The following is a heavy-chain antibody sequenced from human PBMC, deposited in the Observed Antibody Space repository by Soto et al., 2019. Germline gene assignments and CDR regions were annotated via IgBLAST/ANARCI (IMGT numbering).Heavy chain of an antibody. V-gene: IGHV1-8*01. D-gene: IGHD6-6*01. Sequence: QVQLVQSGAEVKKPGASVKVSCKASGYTFTSYDINWVRQATGQGLEWMGWMNPNSGNTGYAQKFQGRVTMTRNTSIVTAYMDLSSLSSADTAVYYCARLPVAARRRWWFDPWGHGTLVTVSS. CDR1: GYTFTSYD. CDR2: MNPNSGNT. J-gene: IGHJ5*02. CDR3: ARLPVAARRRWWFDP.